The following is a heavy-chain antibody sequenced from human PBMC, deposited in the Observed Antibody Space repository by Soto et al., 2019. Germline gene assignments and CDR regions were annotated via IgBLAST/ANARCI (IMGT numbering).Heavy chain of an antibody. J-gene: IGHJ6*01. Sequence: PSETLSLTCAVSGGSISTSNWWGGGRQPPGKGLEWIGEIFHSGSTNYNPPLKSRVTISLDKSKNEFSLNLSSVTAADTAVYYFSIERQNQGRYYYAMDVWGQGTMVT. CDR2: IFHSGST. D-gene: IGHD1-26*01. CDR1: GGSISTSNW. CDR3: SIERQNQGRYYYAMDV. V-gene: IGHV4-4*02.